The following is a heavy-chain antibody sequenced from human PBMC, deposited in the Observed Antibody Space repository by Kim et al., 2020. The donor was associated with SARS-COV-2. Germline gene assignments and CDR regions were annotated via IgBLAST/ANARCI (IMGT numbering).Heavy chain of an antibody. J-gene: IGHJ4*02. D-gene: IGHD2-21*02. Sequence: KYYVDSVKGRFTISRDNAKNSLYLQMNSLRAEDTAVYYCARDHNGDSVDYWGQGTLATVSS. V-gene: IGHV3-7*01. CDR2: K. CDR3: ARDHNGDSVDY.